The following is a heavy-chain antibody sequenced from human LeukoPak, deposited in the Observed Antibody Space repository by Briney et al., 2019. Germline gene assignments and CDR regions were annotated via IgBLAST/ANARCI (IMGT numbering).Heavy chain of an antibody. CDR2: INHSGST. V-gene: IGHV4-39*07. Sequence: SETLSLTCTVSSGCISNSNYYWGWIRQPPGKGLEWIREINHSGSTNYNPSLKSRVTISVDTSKNQFSLKLSSVTAADTAVYYCARSRRYYYDSSGYHQIFGYWGQGTLVTVSS. CDR3: ARSRRYYYDSSGYHQIFGY. CDR1: SGCISNSNYY. J-gene: IGHJ4*02. D-gene: IGHD3-22*01.